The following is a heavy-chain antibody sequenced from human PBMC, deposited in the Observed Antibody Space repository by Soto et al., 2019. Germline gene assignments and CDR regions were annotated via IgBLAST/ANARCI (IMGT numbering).Heavy chain of an antibody. Sequence: QVQLQESGPGLVKPSGTLSLTCAVSGGSISSSNWWSWVRQPPGKGLEWIGEIYHSGSTNYNPSLKGRVTISVDQSKNQFSLKLSSVTAADTAVYYCARDRLYCSGGSCYVFWFDPWGQGTLVTVSS. J-gene: IGHJ5*02. V-gene: IGHV4-4*02. CDR2: IYHSGST. CDR3: ARDRLYCSGGSCYVFWFDP. D-gene: IGHD2-15*01. CDR1: GGSISSSNW.